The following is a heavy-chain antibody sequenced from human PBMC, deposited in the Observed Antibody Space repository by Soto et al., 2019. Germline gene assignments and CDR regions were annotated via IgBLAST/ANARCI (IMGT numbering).Heavy chain of an antibody. V-gene: IGHV3-21*01. CDR1: GFTFSSYS. CDR3: ARGGYGGNSGDC. J-gene: IGHJ4*02. CDR2: ISSSSSYI. D-gene: IGHD2-21*02. Sequence: EVQLVESGGGLVKPGGSLRLSCAASGFTFSSYSMNWVRQAPGKGLEWVSSISSSSSYIYYADSVKGRFTISRDNAKNSLYLQMNSLRAEDTAVYYCARGGYGGNSGDCWGQGTLVTVSS.